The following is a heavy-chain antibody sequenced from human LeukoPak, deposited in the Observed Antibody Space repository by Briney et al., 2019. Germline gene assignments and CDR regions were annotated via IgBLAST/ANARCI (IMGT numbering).Heavy chain of an antibody. CDR3: AKANIKDADYYDSSGYPPFYYFDY. CDR1: GFTFSNYA. D-gene: IGHD3-22*01. Sequence: PGGSLRLACAASGFTFSNYAMSWVRQAPGKGLEWVSGISGSGVGGNTFYADSVKGRFTISRDDSKNTLYLQMNSLRAEDTAVYYCAKANIKDADYYDSSGYPPFYYFDYWGQGTLVTVSS. J-gene: IGHJ4*02. V-gene: IGHV3-23*01. CDR2: ISGSGVGGNT.